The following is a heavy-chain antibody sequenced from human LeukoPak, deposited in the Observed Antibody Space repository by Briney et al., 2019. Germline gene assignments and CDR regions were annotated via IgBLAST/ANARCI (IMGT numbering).Heavy chain of an antibody. J-gene: IGHJ4*02. CDR2: IRYDGSNK. CDR1: GFTFSSYG. D-gene: IGHD1-26*01. Sequence: GGSLRLSCAASGFTFSSYGMHWVRQAPGKGLEGVAFIRYDGSNKYYADSVKGRFTISRDNSKNTLYLQMNSLRAEDTAVYYCAKGDSSGKPGYFDYWGQGTLVTVSS. V-gene: IGHV3-30*02. CDR3: AKGDSSGKPGYFDY.